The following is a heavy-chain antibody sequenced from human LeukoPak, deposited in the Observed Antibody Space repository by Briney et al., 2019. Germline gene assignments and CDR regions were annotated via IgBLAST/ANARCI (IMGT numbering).Heavy chain of an antibody. V-gene: IGHV4-59*01. CDR2: IYYSGST. J-gene: IGHJ4*02. CDR3: ARGLVGHGYSSGWGHHFGY. Sequence: SETLSLTCTVSGGSISNYYWSWIRQPPGKGLEWIGYIYYSGSTNYNPSLKSRVTISVDTSKNQFSLKLSSVTAADTAVYYCARGLVGHGYSSGWGHHFGYWGQGTLVTVSS. D-gene: IGHD6-19*01. CDR1: GGSISNYY.